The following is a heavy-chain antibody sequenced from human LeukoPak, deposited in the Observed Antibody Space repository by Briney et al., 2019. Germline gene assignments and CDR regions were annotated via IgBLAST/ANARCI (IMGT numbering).Heavy chain of an antibody. CDR1: GGSISSGSYY. J-gene: IGHJ4*02. CDR3: ARGRPSLRFLEWLPPYFDY. D-gene: IGHD3-3*01. V-gene: IGHV4-61*02. Sequence: SGTLSLACTVSGGSISSGSYYWSWIRQPAGKGLEWIGRIYTSGSTNYNPSLKSRVTISVDTSKNQFSLKLSSVTAADTAVYYCARGRPSLRFLEWLPPYFDYWGQGTLVTVSS. CDR2: IYTSGST.